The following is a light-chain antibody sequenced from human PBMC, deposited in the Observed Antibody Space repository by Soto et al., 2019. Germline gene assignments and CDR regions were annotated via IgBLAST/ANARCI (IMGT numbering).Light chain of an antibody. CDR1: SSNIGNNY. Sequence: QSVLTQPPSVSAAPGQKVTISCSGSSSNIGNNYVSWYQQLPGTAPKLLIYDNNKRPSGIPDRFSDSKSGTSATLGITGLQTGDEADYYGGTWDSSLSAYVFGTGTKFAVL. V-gene: IGLV1-51*01. CDR3: GTWDSSLSAYV. CDR2: DNN. J-gene: IGLJ1*01.